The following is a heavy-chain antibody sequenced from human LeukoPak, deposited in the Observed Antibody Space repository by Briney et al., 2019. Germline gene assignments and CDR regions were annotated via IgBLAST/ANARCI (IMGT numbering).Heavy chain of an antibody. Sequence: GGSLRLSCAASGFTFSRYYMHWVRQAPGKGLVWVSRINSDGSSTTYADSVKGRFTISRDNAKNTLYLQMNSLRAEDTAVYYCAKGYYDYVWGSYYFDYWGQGTLVTVSS. D-gene: IGHD3-16*01. CDR2: INSDGSST. CDR1: GFTFSRYY. CDR3: AKGYYDYVWGSYYFDY. V-gene: IGHV3-74*01. J-gene: IGHJ4*02.